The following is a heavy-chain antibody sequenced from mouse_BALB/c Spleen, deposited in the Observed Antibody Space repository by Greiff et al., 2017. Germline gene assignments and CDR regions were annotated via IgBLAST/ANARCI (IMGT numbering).Heavy chain of an antibody. CDR1: GYSITSDYA. J-gene: IGHJ3*01. CDR2: ISYSGST. CDR3: ARAYGNYWFAY. Sequence: EVKVEESGPGLVKPSQSLSLTCTVTGYSITSDYAWNWIRQFPGNKLEWMGYISYSGSTSYNPSLKSRISITRDTSKNQFFLQLNSVTTEDTATYDCARAYGNYWFAYWGQGTLVTVSA. D-gene: IGHD2-10*02. V-gene: IGHV3-2*02.